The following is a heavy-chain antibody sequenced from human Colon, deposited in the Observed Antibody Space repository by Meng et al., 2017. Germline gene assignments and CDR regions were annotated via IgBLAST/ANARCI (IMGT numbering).Heavy chain of an antibody. V-gene: IGHV3-48*03. CDR2: ISSSDSTI. J-gene: IGHJ4*02. CDR1: GFTFSSYE. D-gene: IGHD2-15*01. Sequence: GESLKISCAASGFTFSSYEMNWVRQAPGKGLEWVSYISSSDSTIYYADSVKGRFTISRDNAKNSLYLQMNSLRAEDTAVYYCARVGCSGGSCYPPTYYFDYWGQGTLVTVSS. CDR3: ARVGCSGGSCYPPTYYFDY.